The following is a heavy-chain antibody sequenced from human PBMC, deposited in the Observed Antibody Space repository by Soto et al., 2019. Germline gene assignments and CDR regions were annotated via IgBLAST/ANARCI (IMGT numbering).Heavy chain of an antibody. Sequence: LRLSCAASGFTFSAYDMHWVRQTTGKGLEWVSAIGAADDPYYLGSVKGRFTISRENAKNSLYLQMNSLRAEDTAVYYCARAYSGRMPRRADYYFAMDVWGQGTKVTVYS. J-gene: IGHJ6*02. CDR3: ARAYSGRMPRRADYYFAMDV. CDR1: GFTFSAYD. D-gene: IGHD2-15*01. V-gene: IGHV3-13*05. CDR2: IGAADDP.